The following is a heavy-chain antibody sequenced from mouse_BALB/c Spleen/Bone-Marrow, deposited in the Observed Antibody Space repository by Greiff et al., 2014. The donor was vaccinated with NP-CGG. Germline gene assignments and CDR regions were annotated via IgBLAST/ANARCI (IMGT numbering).Heavy chain of an antibody. J-gene: IGHJ4*01. CDR2: ISPGNDNV. Sequence: VKLMESDAELVKPGASVMISCKASGYTFTDRAIHWVKQKPEQGLEWIGYISPGNDNVKDNEKFKGKATLTADRSSNTAYMHRYNLTAEYSAVYFSGLYGSMYRSYSMDDWGQGTSVTVSS. CDR3: GLYGSMYRSYSMDD. D-gene: IGHD1-1*01. V-gene: IGHV1S53*02. CDR1: GYTFTDRA.